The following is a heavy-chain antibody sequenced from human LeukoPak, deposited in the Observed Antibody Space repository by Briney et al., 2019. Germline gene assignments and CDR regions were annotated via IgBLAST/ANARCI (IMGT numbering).Heavy chain of an antibody. Sequence: SVKVSCKASGGTFSSYAISWVRQAPGQRLERRVRIIPILGIANYAQKFQGRVTITADKSTSTAYMELSSLRSEDTAVYYCASTSGVDSSGYYSAAYWGQGTLVTVPS. D-gene: IGHD3-22*01. J-gene: IGHJ4*02. CDR1: GGTFSSYA. CDR2: IIPILGIA. CDR3: ASTSGVDSSGYYSAAY. V-gene: IGHV1-69*04.